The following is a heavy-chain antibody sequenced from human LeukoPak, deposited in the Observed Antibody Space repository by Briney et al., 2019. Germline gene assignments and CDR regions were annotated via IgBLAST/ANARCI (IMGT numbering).Heavy chain of an antibody. V-gene: IGHV3-74*03. D-gene: IGHD3-22*01. CDR3: ERARSKCDGSGDYSFFPFDY. Sequence: PGGSDSPLRPPASLSVNTTWARSARHAPGEGLMWVSRINREGTSTMYADSVKGRFTISRDNAKNTPFLQMSSLRPKNTAVYYCERARSKCDGSGDYSFFPFDYWGQGTLVTVSS. CDR2: INREGTST. J-gene: IGHJ4*02. CDR1: ASLSVNTT.